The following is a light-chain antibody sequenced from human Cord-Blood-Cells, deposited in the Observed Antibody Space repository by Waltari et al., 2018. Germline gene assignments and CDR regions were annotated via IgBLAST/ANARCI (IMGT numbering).Light chain of an antibody. J-gene: IGLJ1*01. Sequence: QSALTQPRSVSGSPGQSVTISCTGTSSDVGGYNYVSWYQQHPGKAPKLIIYDVSKRPSGVPDLFSGSKCGNTASLSISGLQAETESDYYCCSYAGSYSYVFGSGTKVTVL. CDR2: DVS. CDR1: SSDVGGYNY. CDR3: CSYAGSYSYV. V-gene: IGLV2-11*01.